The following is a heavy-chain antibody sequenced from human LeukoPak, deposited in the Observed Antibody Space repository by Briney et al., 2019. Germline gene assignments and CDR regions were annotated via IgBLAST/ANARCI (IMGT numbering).Heavy chain of an antibody. CDR3: ARVRQEVLDAFDI. J-gene: IGHJ3*02. CDR2: IWYDGSNK. CDR1: GFTFSSYG. Sequence: PGGSLRLSCAASGFTFSSYGMHWVRQAPGKGLEWVAVIWYDGSNKYYADSVKGRFTISGDNSKNTLYLQMNSLRAEDTAVYYCARVRQEVLDAFDIWGQGTMVTVSS. D-gene: IGHD3-10*01. V-gene: IGHV3-33*01.